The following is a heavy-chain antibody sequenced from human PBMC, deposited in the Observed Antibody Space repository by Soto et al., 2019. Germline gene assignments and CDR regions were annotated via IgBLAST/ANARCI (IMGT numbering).Heavy chain of an antibody. V-gene: IGHV4-61*08. J-gene: IGHJ5*02. CDR1: GGSVSSGGYY. CDR3: ARWRHDYSDQKWFDP. CDR2: IYYNGTS. D-gene: IGHD4-17*01. Sequence: VQLQESGPGLVKPSETLSLTCSVSGGSVSSGGYYWSWIRQPPGKGLEWIGFIYYNGTSYFNPSLKRRVGMSVDTSMHQFSLKLGSVTAADMAIYYCARWRHDYSDQKWFDPWGRGTLVVVSS.